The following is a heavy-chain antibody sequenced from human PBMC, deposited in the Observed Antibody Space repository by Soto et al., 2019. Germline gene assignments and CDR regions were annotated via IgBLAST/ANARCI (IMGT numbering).Heavy chain of an antibody. CDR2: INPDGSST. Sequence: WVRQAPGKGLVWVSRINPDGSSTTYADSVKGRFTISRDNSKNTVYLQMNGLGAEDTAIYYCARDNWNSYWGQGALVTVSS. CDR3: ARDNWNSY. J-gene: IGHJ4*02. V-gene: IGHV3-74*01. D-gene: IGHD1-7*01.